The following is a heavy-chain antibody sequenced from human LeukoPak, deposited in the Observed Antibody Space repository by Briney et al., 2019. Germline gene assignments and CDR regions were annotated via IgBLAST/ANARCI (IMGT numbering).Heavy chain of an antibody. Sequence: GGSLRLSCAASGFTFSSYEMNWVRQAPGKGLEWVSYISSSGSTIYYADSVKGRFTISRDNAKNSLYLQMNSLRAEDTAVYYCARGARKGDDYGGFFDYWGQGTLVTVSS. CDR1: GFTFSSYE. CDR2: ISSSGSTI. V-gene: IGHV3-48*03. CDR3: ARGARKGDDYGGFFDY. J-gene: IGHJ4*02. D-gene: IGHD4-23*01.